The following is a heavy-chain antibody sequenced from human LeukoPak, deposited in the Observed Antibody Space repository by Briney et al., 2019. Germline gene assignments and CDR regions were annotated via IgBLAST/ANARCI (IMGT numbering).Heavy chain of an antibody. D-gene: IGHD5-24*01. CDR2: IYYSGST. Sequence: KPSETLSLTCTVSGASISSGDYSWSWIRQPPGKGLEWIGYIYYSGSTYYNPSLKSRVTISVDTSKNQFSLKLSSVTAADTAVYYCASVRDGYNYYRRIDYWGQGTLVTVSS. CDR1: GASISSGDYS. CDR3: ASVRDGYNYYRRIDY. J-gene: IGHJ4*02. V-gene: IGHV4-30-4*01.